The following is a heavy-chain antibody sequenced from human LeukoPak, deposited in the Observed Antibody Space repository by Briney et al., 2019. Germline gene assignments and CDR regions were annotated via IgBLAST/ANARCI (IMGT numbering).Heavy chain of an antibody. D-gene: IGHD4-23*01. CDR3: AKYAPPTTVVTRFFDY. Sequence: PGGSLRLSCAASGFTFSSYAMTWVRQAPGKGLEWVSVIGRNGGDIQYADSVKGRFTISRDNSKNTLYLQMNSLRAEDTAVYYCAKYAPPTTVVTRFFDYWGQETLVTVSS. V-gene: IGHV3-23*01. CDR2: IGRNGGDI. J-gene: IGHJ4*02. CDR1: GFTFSSYA.